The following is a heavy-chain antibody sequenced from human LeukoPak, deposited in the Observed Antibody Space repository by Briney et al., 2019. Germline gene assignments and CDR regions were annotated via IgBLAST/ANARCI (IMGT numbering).Heavy chain of an antibody. CDR2: INPNSGGT. CDR1: GYTFTGYY. J-gene: IGHJ4*02. CDR3: ARVPFGGYSSGWYDY. Sequence: ASVKVSCKASGYTFTGYYMHWVRQAPGQGLEWMGWINPNSGGTNYAQKFQGRVTMTRDTSISTAYMELSRLRSDDTAVYYCARVPFGGYSSGWYDYWGQGTLVTVSS. V-gene: IGHV1-2*02. D-gene: IGHD6-19*01.